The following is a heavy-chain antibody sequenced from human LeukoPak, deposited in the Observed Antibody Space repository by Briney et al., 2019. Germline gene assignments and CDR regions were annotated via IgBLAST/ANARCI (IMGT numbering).Heavy chain of an antibody. V-gene: IGHV4-34*01. CDR1: GGSFSGYY. Sequence: SETLSLTCAVYGGSFSGYYWSWIRQPPGKGLEWIGEINHSGSTNYNPSLKSRVSISADTSNNQFSLKLNSVTAADTAVYYCARTHNWFDPWGQGTLVTVSS. J-gene: IGHJ5*02. CDR2: INHSGST. CDR3: ARTHNWFDP.